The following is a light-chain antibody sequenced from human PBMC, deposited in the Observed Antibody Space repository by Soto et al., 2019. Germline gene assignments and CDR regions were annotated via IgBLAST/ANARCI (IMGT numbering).Light chain of an antibody. J-gene: IGLJ1*01. Sequence: QSVLTQPPSVSGAPGQRVTISCTGSSSNIGAGYDVHWYQQLPGTAPKLLIYGNSNRPSGVPDRFSGSKSGTSASLAITGLQTEDEAYYYCQFYDSSLSGYIFGTGTRSPS. CDR2: GNS. CDR1: SSNIGAGYD. V-gene: IGLV1-40*01. CDR3: QFYDSSLSGYI.